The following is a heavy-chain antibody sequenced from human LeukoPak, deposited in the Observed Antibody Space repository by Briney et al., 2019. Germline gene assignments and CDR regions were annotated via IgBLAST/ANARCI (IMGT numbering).Heavy chain of an antibody. J-gene: IGHJ4*02. CDR1: GYTFTGHY. V-gene: IGHV1-2*02. CDR2: INPNNGGT. D-gene: IGHD1-26*01. CDR3: ARGYALYSGRYIDFDY. Sequence: ASVKVSCKGSGYTFTGHYMHWVRQAPGQGLEWMGWINPNNGGTNYAQKFQGRVTMTRDTSISTAYMELSRLRSDDTAVYYCARGYALYSGRYIDFDYWGQGTLVTVSS.